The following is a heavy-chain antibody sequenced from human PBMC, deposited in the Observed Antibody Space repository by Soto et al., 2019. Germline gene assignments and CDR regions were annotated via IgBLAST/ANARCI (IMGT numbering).Heavy chain of an antibody. D-gene: IGHD1-26*01. CDR2: ISGDGNDK. V-gene: IGHV3-30*03. Sequence: VQLVESGGGVVQPGRSLRLSCAASGFLFGNFGMHWVRRAPGEGLEWVATISGDGNDKYYPDSMKGRFTISRDNFNNTLYLQLNSLRPEDTAVYHCVQGASTAHQPLDSWGQGVLVTVSS. J-gene: IGHJ4*02. CDR1: GFLFGNFG. CDR3: VQGASTAHQPLDS.